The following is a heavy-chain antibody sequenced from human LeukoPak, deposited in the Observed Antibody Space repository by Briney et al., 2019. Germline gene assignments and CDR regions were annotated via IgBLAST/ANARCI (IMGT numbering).Heavy chain of an antibody. J-gene: IGHJ5*02. CDR3: ARDGVVAINWFDP. Sequence: SETLSLTCTVSGGSISTYYWSWIRQPPGKGLEWIGYIYYTGSTNYNPSLKSRVTISVDTSKNQFSLKLSSVTAADTAVYYCARDGVVAINWFDPWGQGTLVTVSS. CDR1: GGSISTYY. D-gene: IGHD3-22*01. V-gene: IGHV4-59*12. CDR2: IYYTGST.